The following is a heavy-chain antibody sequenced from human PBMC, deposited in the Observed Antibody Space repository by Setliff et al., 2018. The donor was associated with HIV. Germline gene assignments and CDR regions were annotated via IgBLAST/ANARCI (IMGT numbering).Heavy chain of an antibody. V-gene: IGHV1-18*01. CDR3: ARGSSSIAAAYPDALDI. J-gene: IGHJ3*02. Sequence: RASVKVSCKASGYTFTIYSINWVRQAPGQGLEWMGSISGYNGNTNYAQKFQGRVTMTTDTSTSTAYMELRSLRSDDTAVYYCARGSSSIAAAYPDALDIWGQGTMVTVSS. CDR1: GYTFTIYS. CDR2: ISGYNGNT. D-gene: IGHD6-13*01.